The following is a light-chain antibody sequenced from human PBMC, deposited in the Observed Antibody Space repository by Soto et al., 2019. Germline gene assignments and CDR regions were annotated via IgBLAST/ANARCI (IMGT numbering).Light chain of an antibody. CDR1: SSDAGGYNY. CDR3: SSYTSSSIYV. V-gene: IGLV2-14*01. CDR2: DVS. J-gene: IGLJ1*01. Sequence: QSALTQPASLYGSPGEWITISCPGTSSDAGGYNYVSWYQQHPGKAPKLMIYDVSNRPSGVSNRFSGSKSGNTASLTISGLQADDEADYYCSSYTSSSIYVFGTGTKVTV.